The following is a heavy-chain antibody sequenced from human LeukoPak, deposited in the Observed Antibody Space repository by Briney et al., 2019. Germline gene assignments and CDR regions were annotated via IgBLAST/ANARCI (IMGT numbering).Heavy chain of an antibody. Sequence: SQTLSLTCAVSGGSISSGGYSWSWIRQPPGKGLEWIGYIYHSGSTYYNPSLKSRVTISVDRSKNQFSLKLSSVTAVDTAVYYCARVVWGYFDYWGQGTLVTVSS. D-gene: IGHD1-14*01. J-gene: IGHJ4*02. CDR3: ARVVWGYFDY. CDR1: GGSISSGGYS. V-gene: IGHV4-30-2*01. CDR2: IYHSGST.